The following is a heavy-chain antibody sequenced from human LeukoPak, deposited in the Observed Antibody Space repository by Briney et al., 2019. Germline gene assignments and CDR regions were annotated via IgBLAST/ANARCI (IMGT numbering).Heavy chain of an antibody. J-gene: IGHJ3*02. CDR3: ARTATDAFDI. CDR2: MNGDGSST. D-gene: IGHD2-21*02. Sequence: GGSLRLSCAASGFTFRSYWMHWVRQDPGEGQVWVSLMNGDGSSTSYADSVKGRFTISRDNAKSTLYLQMNRLRAEDTAVYYCARTATDAFDIWGQGTMVTVSS. CDR1: GFTFRSYW. V-gene: IGHV3-74*01.